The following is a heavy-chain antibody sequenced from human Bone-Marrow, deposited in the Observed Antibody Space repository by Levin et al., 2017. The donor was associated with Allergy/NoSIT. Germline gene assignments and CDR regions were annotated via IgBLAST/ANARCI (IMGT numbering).Heavy chain of an antibody. J-gene: IGHJ6*02. D-gene: IGHD3-10*02. V-gene: IGHV4-30-4*01. CDR3: VRDVQRGATNYGFDV. CDR1: GGSVSNGDYY. Sequence: SETLSLTCTVSGGSVSNGDYYWSFIRQPPGKGLEWIGYIDYSGSTSYNASLKSRVTISLDTSKSQFSLNLTSTTAADTAVYYCVRDVQRGATNYGFDVWGQGTTVTVSS. CDR2: IDYSGST.